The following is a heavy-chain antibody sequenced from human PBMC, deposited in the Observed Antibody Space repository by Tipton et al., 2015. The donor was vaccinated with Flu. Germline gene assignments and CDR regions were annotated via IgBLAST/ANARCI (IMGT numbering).Heavy chain of an antibody. CDR1: GGSISSGTYY. Sequence: TLSLTCTVSGGSISSGTYYWSGIRQPDGKGLEWIGRIYASGSTNYNPSLKSTVTISADTSKNQFSLQLNSVTAADTAVYYCATDRYAPGMCNDIWGQGTVVVVSS. V-gene: IGHV4-61*02. CDR3: ATDRYAPGMCNDI. J-gene: IGHJ3*02. CDR2: IYASGST. D-gene: IGHD1-1*01.